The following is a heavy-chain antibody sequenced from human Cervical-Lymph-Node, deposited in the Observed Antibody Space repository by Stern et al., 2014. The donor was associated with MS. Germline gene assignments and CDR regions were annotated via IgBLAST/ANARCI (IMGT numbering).Heavy chain of an antibody. D-gene: IGHD3-22*01. Sequence: EVQLVESGGGLVQPGGSLRLSCAASGFTFSSYSMNWVRQAPGKGLEWVSYISSSSSTIYYADSVKGRFTISRDNAKNSLYLQMNSLRDEDTAVYYCARDLVYDSSGYYDLLDYWGQGTLVTVSS. V-gene: IGHV3-48*02. CDR2: ISSSSSTI. CDR3: ARDLVYDSSGYYDLLDY. CDR1: GFTFSSYS. J-gene: IGHJ4*02.